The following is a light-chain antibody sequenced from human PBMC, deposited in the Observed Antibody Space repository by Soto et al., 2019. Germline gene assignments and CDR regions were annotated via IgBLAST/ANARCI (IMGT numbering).Light chain of an antibody. V-gene: IGKV1-9*01. CDR2: ATS. J-gene: IGKJ4*01. CDR1: QGTSSY. CDR3: QQLYSYRLT. Sequence: DIQLTQSPSFLSASVGDRVTITCRASQGTSSYLAWYQQKPGKAPNLLIYATSTLQSGVPSRFNGSGSGTEFTLTISNLQPEDFASYYCQQLYSYRLTFGGGTKVEIK.